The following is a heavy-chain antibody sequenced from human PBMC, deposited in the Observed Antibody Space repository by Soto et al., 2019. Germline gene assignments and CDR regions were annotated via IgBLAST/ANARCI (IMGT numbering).Heavy chain of an antibody. D-gene: IGHD6-13*01. CDR2: ISSSGSTI. CDR1: GFTFSDYY. V-gene: IGHV3-11*01. Sequence: GGSLRLSCAASGFTFSDYYMSWIRQAPGKGLEWVSYISSSGSTIYYADSVKGRFTISRDNAKNSLYLQMNSLRAEDTAVYYCAKDHGYSSSWYLVSVPYAKDVWGQGTTVTVSS. CDR3: AKDHGYSSSWYLVSVPYAKDV. J-gene: IGHJ6*02.